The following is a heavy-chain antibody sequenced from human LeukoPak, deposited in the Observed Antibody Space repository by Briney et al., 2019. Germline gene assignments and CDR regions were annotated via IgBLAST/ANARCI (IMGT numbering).Heavy chain of an antibody. V-gene: IGHV3-20*04. CDR2: INWNGGST. Sequence: GGSLRLSCAASGFTFDDYGMSWVRQAPGKGLEWVSGINWNGGSTGYADSVKGRFTISRDNAKNSLYLQMNSLRAEDTALYYCARGLRYYYYYYMDVWGKGTTVTVSS. J-gene: IGHJ6*03. CDR3: ARGLRYYYYYYMDV. CDR1: GFTFDDYG. D-gene: IGHD3-9*01.